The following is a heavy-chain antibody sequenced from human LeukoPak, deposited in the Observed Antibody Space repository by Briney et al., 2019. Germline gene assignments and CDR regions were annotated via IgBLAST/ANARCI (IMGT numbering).Heavy chain of an antibody. CDR2: NYSGSIT. CDR1: GGSISSSSYY. Sequence: SETLSLTCTVSGGSISSSSYYWDWIRQSRGKGLERIGNNYSGSITYYTPSLKSRVTISVDTTKSRFYLKLRSVPAADTVISFCARHSRSGSGGYENAFDIWGQGTMVTVAS. J-gene: IGHJ3*02. CDR3: ARHSRSGSGGYENAFDI. D-gene: IGHD5-12*01. V-gene: IGHV4-39*01.